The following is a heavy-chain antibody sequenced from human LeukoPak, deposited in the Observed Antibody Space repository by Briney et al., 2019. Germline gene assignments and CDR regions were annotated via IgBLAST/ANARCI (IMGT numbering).Heavy chain of an antibody. D-gene: IGHD3-16*02. V-gene: IGHV4-59*01. CDR2: IYYSGST. CDR1: GGSISSYY. Sequence: KPSETLSLTCTVSGGSISSYYWSWIRQPPGKGLEWIGYIYYSGSTNYNPSLKSRVTISVDTSKNQFSLKLSSVTAADTAVYYCARAFCVWGSYRCPFDYWGQGTLVTVSS. CDR3: ARAFCVWGSYRCPFDY. J-gene: IGHJ4*02.